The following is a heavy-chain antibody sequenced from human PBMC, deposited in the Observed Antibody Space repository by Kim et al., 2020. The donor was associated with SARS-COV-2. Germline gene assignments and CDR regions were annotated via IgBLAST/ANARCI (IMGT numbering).Heavy chain of an antibody. CDR2: N. Sequence: NDYAVSVKSRITINPDTSKNQFSLQLNSVTPEDTAVYYCARGYDSRDWDYWGQGTLVTVSS. J-gene: IGHJ4*02. V-gene: IGHV6-1*01. CDR3: ARGYDSRDWDY. D-gene: IGHD3-22*01.